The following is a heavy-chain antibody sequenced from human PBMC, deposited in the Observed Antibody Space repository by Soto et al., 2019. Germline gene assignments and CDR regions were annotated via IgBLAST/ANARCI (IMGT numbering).Heavy chain of an antibody. CDR2: ISAYNGNT. D-gene: IGHD4-17*01. Sequence: GASVKVSCKASGYTFTSYDINWVRQATGQGLEWMGWISAYNGNTNYAQKLQGRVTMTTDTSTSTAYMELRSLRSDDTAVYYCARDSVTTVTRSVYWGQGTLVTVSS. CDR3: ARDSVTTVTRSVY. V-gene: IGHV1-18*01. CDR1: GYTFTSYD. J-gene: IGHJ4*02.